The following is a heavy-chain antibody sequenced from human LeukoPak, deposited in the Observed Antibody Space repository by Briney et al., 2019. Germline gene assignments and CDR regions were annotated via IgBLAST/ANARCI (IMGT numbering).Heavy chain of an antibody. CDR2: IKQDGSEK. D-gene: IGHD2-15*01. V-gene: IGHV3-7*01. CDR1: GFTFSSYW. J-gene: IGHJ4*02. CDR3: ARDAGYCSGGSCSDLFDY. Sequence: GGSLRLSXAASGFTFSSYWMSWVRQAPGKGLEWVANIKQDGSEKYYVDSVKGRFTISRDNAKNSLYLQMNSLRAEDTAVYYCARDAGYCSGGSCSDLFDYWGQGTLVTVSS.